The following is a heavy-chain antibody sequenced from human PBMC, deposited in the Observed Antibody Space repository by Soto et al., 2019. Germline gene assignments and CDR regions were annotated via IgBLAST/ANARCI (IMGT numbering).Heavy chain of an antibody. CDR1: GGTFSSYA. D-gene: IGHD5-18*01. Sequence: QVQLVQSGAEVKKPGSSVKVSCKASGGTFSSYAISWVRQAPGQGLEWMGGIIPIFGTANYAQKFQGRVTFTAEESRSTAYMELSSMRSEDTAVYYCARPNGDTAMVIMGIHLWFDPWGQGPLVTVSS. V-gene: IGHV1-69*12. CDR2: IIPIFGTA. J-gene: IGHJ5*02. CDR3: ARPNGDTAMVIMGIHLWFDP.